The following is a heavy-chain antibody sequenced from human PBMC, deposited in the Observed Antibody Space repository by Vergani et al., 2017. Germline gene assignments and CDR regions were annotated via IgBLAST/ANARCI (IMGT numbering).Heavy chain of an antibody. Sequence: QVQLQQWGAGLLKPSETLSLTCAVYDGSFNDYYWSWIRQPPGKGLEWIGEISHSGSTNYNPSLKSRVTISIDTSKNQFSLKLNSVTAADTAVYYCARGRGVYASGKRCFDPWGQGTLVTVSS. D-gene: IGHD3-10*01. V-gene: IGHV4-34*01. CDR2: ISHSGST. CDR3: ARGRGVYASGKRCFDP. J-gene: IGHJ5*02. CDR1: DGSFNDYY.